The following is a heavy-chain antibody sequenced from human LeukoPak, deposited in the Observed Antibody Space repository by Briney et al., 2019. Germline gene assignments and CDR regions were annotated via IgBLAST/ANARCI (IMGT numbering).Heavy chain of an antibody. CDR1: GFTFSNYA. Sequence: GGSLTLSCLASGFTFSNYAMSWVRQAPGKGLEWVSGITISGRSAYYADSVKGRFTISRDNFKNTLYLQMNSLRAEDTAVYYCAKRGWGTNGCPRYFDYWGEGTLGPLSS. J-gene: IGHJ4*02. CDR3: AKRGWGTNGCPRYFDY. D-gene: IGHD2-8*01. V-gene: IGHV3-23*01. CDR2: ITISGRSA.